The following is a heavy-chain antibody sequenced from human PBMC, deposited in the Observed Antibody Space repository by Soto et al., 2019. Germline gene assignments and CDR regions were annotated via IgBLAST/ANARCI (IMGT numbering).Heavy chain of an antibody. CDR1: GFSFSSNS. CDR3: VILALGKFDY. J-gene: IGHJ4*02. V-gene: IGHV3-23*01. D-gene: IGHD1-26*01. CDR2: ISDAGERI. Sequence: EVQLLESGGGLVQPGGSLRLSWATSGFSFSSNSMSWVRQSPGKGLEWVSAISDAGERIYYVDSVKGRFTISRDNSKNKLFLQMDSLRAEETAVYHCVILALGKFDYWGQGILGIVSS.